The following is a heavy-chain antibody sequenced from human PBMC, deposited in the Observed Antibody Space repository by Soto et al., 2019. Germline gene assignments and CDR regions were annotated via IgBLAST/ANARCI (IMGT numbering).Heavy chain of an antibody. Sequence: GASVNVSCKASGGTFSSYAISWVRQAPGQGLEWMGGIIPIFGTANYAQKFQGRVTITADESTSTAYMELSSLRSEDTAVYYCAREVAYYYGMDVWGQGTTVTVSS. CDR2: IIPIFGTA. V-gene: IGHV1-69*13. J-gene: IGHJ6*02. D-gene: IGHD5-12*01. CDR1: GGTFSSYA. CDR3: AREVAYYYGMDV.